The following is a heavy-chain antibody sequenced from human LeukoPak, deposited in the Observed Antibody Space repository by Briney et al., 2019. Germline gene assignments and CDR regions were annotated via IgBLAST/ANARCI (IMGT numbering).Heavy chain of an antibody. CDR3: ARTYYFDSSGYEWLYYFDS. Sequence: TSETLSLTCTVSGDFISSYSWSWIRQSPGKGLEWIGYIDYSGTTSYNPSLMSRVTISVDTSKNQISLRLSSVTAADTAVYYCARTYYFDSSGYEWLYYFDSWGQGTLVSVSS. CDR2: IDYSGTT. D-gene: IGHD3-22*01. V-gene: IGHV4-59*01. CDR1: GDFISSYS. J-gene: IGHJ4*02.